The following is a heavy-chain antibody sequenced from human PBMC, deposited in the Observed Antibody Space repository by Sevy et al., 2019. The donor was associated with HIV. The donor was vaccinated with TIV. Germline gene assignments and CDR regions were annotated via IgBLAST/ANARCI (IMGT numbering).Heavy chain of an antibody. Sequence: GGSLRLSCAASGFSFSVYWMSWVRQAPGKGLEWVATLKQDGSEKYYVDSVKGRFTISRDNAKNSLYLQMNSLRVEDTAVYYCVREGVGGYSYSLDCWGQGTLVTVSS. J-gene: IGHJ4*02. V-gene: IGHV3-7*01. CDR3: VREGVGGYSYSLDC. CDR2: LKQDGSEK. CDR1: GFSFSVYW. D-gene: IGHD5-18*01.